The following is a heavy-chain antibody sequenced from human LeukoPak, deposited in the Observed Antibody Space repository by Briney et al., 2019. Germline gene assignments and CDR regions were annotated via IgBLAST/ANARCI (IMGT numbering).Heavy chain of an antibody. V-gene: IGHV1-69*13. D-gene: IGHD3-22*01. CDR2: IIPIFGTA. J-gene: IGHJ4*02. Sequence: VASVKVSCKASGGTFSSYAISWVRQAPGQGLEWMGGIIPIFGTANYAQKFQGRVTITADESTSTAYIELSSLRSEDTAVYYCAREGDYYDSNWGQGTLVTVSS. CDR3: AREGDYYDSN. CDR1: GGTFSSYA.